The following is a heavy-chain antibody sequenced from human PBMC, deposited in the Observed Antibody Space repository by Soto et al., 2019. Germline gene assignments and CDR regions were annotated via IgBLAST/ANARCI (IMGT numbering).Heavy chain of an antibody. V-gene: IGHV2-5*01. D-gene: IGHD5-12*01. CDR3: AHSRDGYNKGYNWFDP. CDR2: IYWNDDK. J-gene: IGHJ5*02. Sequence: SGPTLVNPTQTLTLTCTFSGFSLSTSGVGVGWIRQPPGKALEWLALIYWNDDKRYSPSLKSRLTITKDTSKNQVVLTMTNMDPVDTATYYCAHSRDGYNKGYNWFDPWGQGTLVTVSS. CDR1: GFSLSTSGVG.